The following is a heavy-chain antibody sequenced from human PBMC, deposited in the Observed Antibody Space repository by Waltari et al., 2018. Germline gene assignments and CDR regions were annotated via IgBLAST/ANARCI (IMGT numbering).Heavy chain of an antibody. CDR2: IYHSGST. J-gene: IGHJ6*03. D-gene: IGHD6-13*01. Sequence: QVQLQESGPGLVKPSETLSLTCTVSGYSISSGYYWGWIRQPPGKGLEWIGSIYHSGSTYYTPSLKSRVTISVDTSKNQFSLKLSSVTAADTAVYYCAQLVYYYYYYMDVWGKGTTVTVSS. CDR3: AQLVYYYYYYMDV. CDR1: GYSISSGYY. V-gene: IGHV4-38-2*02.